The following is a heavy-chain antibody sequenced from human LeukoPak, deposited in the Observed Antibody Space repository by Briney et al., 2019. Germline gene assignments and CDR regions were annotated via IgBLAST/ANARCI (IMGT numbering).Heavy chain of an antibody. CDR1: GFTFSSYA. Sequence: GGSLRLSCAASGFTFSSYAISWVRQAPGKGLEWVSAISVSGGSTYYADSVKGRFTISRDNSKNTLYLQMNSLRAEDTAVYYCAKAGYCSSTSCYINWFDPWGQGTLVTVSS. J-gene: IGHJ5*02. CDR3: AKAGYCSSTSCYINWFDP. V-gene: IGHV3-23*01. CDR2: ISVSGGST. D-gene: IGHD2-2*02.